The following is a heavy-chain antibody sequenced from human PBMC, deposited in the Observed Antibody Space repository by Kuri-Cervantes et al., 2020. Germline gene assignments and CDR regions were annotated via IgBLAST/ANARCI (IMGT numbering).Heavy chain of an antibody. CDR2: IYYSGST. J-gene: IGHJ6*02. V-gene: IGHV4-39*01. D-gene: IGHD3-9*01. CDR1: GGSISSSSYY. Sequence: SETLSLTCTVSGGSISSSSYYWGWIRQPPGKGLEWIGSIYYSGSTYYNPSLKSRVTISVDTSKNQFSLKLSSVTAADTAVYYCARATISNSRLYYYYGMDVWGQGTTVTVSS. CDR3: ARATISNSRLYYYYGMDV.